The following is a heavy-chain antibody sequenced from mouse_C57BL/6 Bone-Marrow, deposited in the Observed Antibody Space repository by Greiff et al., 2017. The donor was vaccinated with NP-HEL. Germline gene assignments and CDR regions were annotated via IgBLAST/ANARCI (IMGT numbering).Heavy chain of an antibody. V-gene: IGHV1-69*01. D-gene: IGHD2-4*01. CDR1: GYTFTSYW. CDR2: IDPSDSYT. Sequence: QVQLKQPGAELVMPGASVKLSCKASGYTFTSYWMHWVKQRPGQGLEWIGEIDPSDSYTNYNQKFKGKSTLTVDKSSSTAYMQLSSLTSEDSAVYYCARSDYDDWFAYWGQGTLVTVSA. CDR3: ARSDYDDWFAY. J-gene: IGHJ3*01.